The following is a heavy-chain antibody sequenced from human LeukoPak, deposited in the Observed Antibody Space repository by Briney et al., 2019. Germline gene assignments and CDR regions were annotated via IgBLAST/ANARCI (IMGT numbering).Heavy chain of an antibody. CDR3: ARAQAGNYDWPLDL. J-gene: IGHJ5*02. CDR1: GGTFSNYA. Sequence: ASVKVSCKASGGTFSNYALSWVRQAPGQGLEWMGAIIPFLDTSNYPPKFQDRVTITTDESTSTAYMELSSLRSDDTAVYYCARAQAGNYDWPLDLWGQGTLVNVSS. D-gene: IGHD5-12*01. CDR2: IIPFLDTS. V-gene: IGHV1-69*05.